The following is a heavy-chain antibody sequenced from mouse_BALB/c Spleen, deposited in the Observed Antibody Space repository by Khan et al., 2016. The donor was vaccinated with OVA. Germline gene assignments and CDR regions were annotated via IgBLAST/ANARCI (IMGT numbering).Heavy chain of an antibody. CDR2: INPSRGYT. J-gene: IGHJ2*01. Sequence: QVQLQQSGAELARPAASVKMSCKASGYTFTSYTMHWVKQRPGQGLEWIGYINPSRGYTKYNQKFKDKAIWTADKSSSTSYKQLSSLTSEDTAVYYCARTNDRWGQGTTLTVSS. V-gene: IGHV1-4*01. CDR1: GYTFTSYT. D-gene: IGHD1-3*01. CDR3: ARTNDR.